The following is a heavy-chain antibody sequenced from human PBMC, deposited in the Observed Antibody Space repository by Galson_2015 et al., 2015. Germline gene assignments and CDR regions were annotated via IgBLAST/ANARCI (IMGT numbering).Heavy chain of an antibody. Sequence: SLRLSCAASGFTFSSYGMHWVRQAPGKGLEWVAVIWYDGSNKYYADSVKGRFTISRDNSKNTLYLQMNSLRAEDTAVYYCARVYHDFWSGYYYMDVWGKGTTVTVSS. CDR3: ARVYHDFWSGYYYMDV. J-gene: IGHJ6*03. CDR1: GFTFSSYG. V-gene: IGHV3-33*01. D-gene: IGHD3-3*01. CDR2: IWYDGSNK.